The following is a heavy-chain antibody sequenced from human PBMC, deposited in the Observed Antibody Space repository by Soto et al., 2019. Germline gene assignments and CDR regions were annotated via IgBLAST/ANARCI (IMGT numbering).Heavy chain of an antibody. CDR2: INQDGSEK. D-gene: IGHD6-19*01. CDR1: GFVFRSYW. Sequence: LRLSCAASGFVFRSYWMSWVRQAPGKGLEWVANINQDGSEKYDVDSVRGRFIISRDNAENSLYLQMNSLRAEDTALYYCARDGVAAGLYLDNWGQGTLVTFSS. CDR3: ARDGVAAGLYLDN. V-gene: IGHV3-7*01. J-gene: IGHJ4*02.